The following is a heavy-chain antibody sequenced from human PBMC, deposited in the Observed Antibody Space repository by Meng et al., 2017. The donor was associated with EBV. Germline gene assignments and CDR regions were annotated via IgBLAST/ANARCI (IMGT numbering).Heavy chain of an antibody. D-gene: IGHD6-13*01. CDR1: GGTFSSYA. Sequence: QVQLVQSGAEVKKAGSSVKVSCKASGGTFSSYAISLVRQAPGQGLEWMGGIIPIFGTANYAQKFQGRVTITADKSTSTAYMELSSLRSEDTAVYYCARAEIAAAGRLDYWGQGTLVTVSS. J-gene: IGHJ4*02. CDR2: IIPIFGTA. CDR3: ARAEIAAAGRLDY. V-gene: IGHV1-69*06.